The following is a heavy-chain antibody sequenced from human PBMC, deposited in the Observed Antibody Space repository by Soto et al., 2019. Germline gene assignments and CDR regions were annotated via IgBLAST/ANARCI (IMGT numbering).Heavy chain of an antibody. J-gene: IGHJ4*02. CDR3: TKDLGYSVGIGRFDC. D-gene: IGHD4-4*01. V-gene: IGHV3-9*01. Sequence: EVQLVESGGGLALPGRSLRLSCAASGFTFDDYAMHWVRHMPGKGLEWVAGISWKSGSTAYADSVKGRFTITRDNAKNSLSLQMNSLRAEDTALYYCTKDLGYSVGIGRFDCWGQGALVTVSS. CDR2: ISWKSGST. CDR1: GFTFDDYA.